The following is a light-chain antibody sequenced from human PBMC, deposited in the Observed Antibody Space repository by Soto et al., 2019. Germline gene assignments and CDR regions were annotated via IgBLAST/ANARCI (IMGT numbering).Light chain of an antibody. CDR2: AVS. V-gene: IGLV2-14*01. J-gene: IGLJ2*01. CDR1: SSDVGTYNY. Sequence: QSALPQPASVSGSPGQSITISCTGTSSDVGTYNYVSWYQQHPGKAPKLMIYAVSNRPSGVSIRFSGSKSGNTASLTISGLQAEDEADYYCSSYTATSTQVVGGGTKLTVL. CDR3: SSYTATSTQV.